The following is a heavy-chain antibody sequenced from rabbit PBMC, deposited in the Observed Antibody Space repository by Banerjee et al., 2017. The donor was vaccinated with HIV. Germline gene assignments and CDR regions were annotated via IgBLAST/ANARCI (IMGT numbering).Heavy chain of an antibody. CDR3: ARGWGTIYFNL. CDR2: IDPVFGST. V-gene: IGHV1S7*01. Sequence: QLKDSGGSLVQPGGSLKLSCKASGFDFSSYYMSWVRQAPGKGLEWIGYIDPVFGSTYYASWVNGRFTISSHNAQNTLYLQLNSLTAADTATYFCARGWGTIYFNLWGQGTLVTVS. J-gene: IGHJ4*01. CDR1: GFDFSSYY. D-gene: IGHD2-1*01.